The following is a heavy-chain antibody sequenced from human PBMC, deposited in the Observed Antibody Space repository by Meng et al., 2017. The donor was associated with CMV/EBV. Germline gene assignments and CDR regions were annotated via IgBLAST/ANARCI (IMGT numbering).Heavy chain of an antibody. CDR1: GGSISSYY. Sequence: SETLSLTCTVSGGSISSYYWSWIRQPPGKGLEWIGYIYYSGSTNYNPSLKSRVTISVDTSKTQFSLKLRSVTAAATAVYYCARVGGHYDFWSGYAQLGYFDYWGQGTLVTVSS. V-gene: IGHV4-59*01. J-gene: IGHJ4*02. D-gene: IGHD3-3*01. CDR2: IYYSGST. CDR3: ARVGGHYDFWSGYAQLGYFDY.